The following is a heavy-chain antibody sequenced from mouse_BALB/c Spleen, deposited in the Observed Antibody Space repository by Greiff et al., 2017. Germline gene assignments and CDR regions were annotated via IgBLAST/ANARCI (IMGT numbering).Heavy chain of an antibody. V-gene: IGHV5-6-4*01. CDR3: TREPLYGNYAMDY. CDR2: ISSGGSYT. J-gene: IGHJ4*01. D-gene: IGHD2-1*01. Sequence: EVQLVESGGGLVKPGGSLKLSCAASGFTFSSYTMSWVRQTPEKRLEWVATISSGGSYTYYPDSVKGRFTISRDNAKNTLYLQMSSLKSEDTAMYYCTREPLYGNYAMDYWGQGTSVTVSS. CDR1: GFTFSSYT.